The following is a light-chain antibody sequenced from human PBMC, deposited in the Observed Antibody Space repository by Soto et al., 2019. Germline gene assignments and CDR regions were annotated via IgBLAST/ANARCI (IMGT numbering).Light chain of an antibody. J-gene: IGKJ4*01. CDR2: GAY. V-gene: IGKV3-20*01. CDR3: QQYDASQLT. Sequence: ETVLTQSPGTLSLSPGERTTLSCRASQGVSSSNIYWYQQRPSQAPRLLIYGAYSRATGIPCRFSGSGSGTEFTLTNSSLEPEDFAGYYCQQYDASQLTFGEGTKVEIK. CDR1: QGVSSSN.